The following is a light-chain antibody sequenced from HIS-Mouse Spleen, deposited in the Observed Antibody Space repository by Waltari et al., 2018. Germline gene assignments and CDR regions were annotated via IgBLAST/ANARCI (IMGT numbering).Light chain of an antibody. V-gene: IGKV1-9*01. CDR2: AAS. CDR1: QGISSY. Sequence: IQLTQSPSFLSASVGDRVTITCRASQGISSYLAWYQQKPGKAPTLLIYAASTLQSGVPSRFSGSGSGTEFTLTISSLQPEDFATYYCQQLNSYPPTFGQGTKVEIK. CDR3: QQLNSYPPT. J-gene: IGKJ1*01.